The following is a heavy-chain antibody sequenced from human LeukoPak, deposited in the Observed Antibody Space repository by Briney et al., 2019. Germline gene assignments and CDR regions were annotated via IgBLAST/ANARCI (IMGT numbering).Heavy chain of an antibody. J-gene: IGHJ6*02. D-gene: IGHD3-3*01. Sequence: ASVKVSCTASGYTFTSYDINWVRQATGQGLEWMGWMNPNSGNTGYAQKFQGRVTMTRNTSISTAYMELSSLRSEDTAVYYCAFYEYYYYGMDVWGQGTTVTVSS. CDR1: GYTFTSYD. CDR3: AFYEYYYYGMDV. CDR2: MNPNSGNT. V-gene: IGHV1-8*01.